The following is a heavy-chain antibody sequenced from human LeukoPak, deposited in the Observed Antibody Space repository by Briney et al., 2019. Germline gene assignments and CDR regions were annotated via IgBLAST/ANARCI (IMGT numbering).Heavy chain of an antibody. Sequence: ASVKVSCKASGYTFTSYAMNWVRQAPGQGPEWMGWINPNSGGTKYALQFQGRVTLTRDTSVSTAYMELSSLTSDDTAVYYCAKSSAWSDNYFDPWGQGTLVTVSS. D-gene: IGHD2-15*01. CDR1: GYTFTSYA. J-gene: IGHJ5*02. CDR2: INPNSGGT. V-gene: IGHV1-2*02. CDR3: AKSSAWSDNYFDP.